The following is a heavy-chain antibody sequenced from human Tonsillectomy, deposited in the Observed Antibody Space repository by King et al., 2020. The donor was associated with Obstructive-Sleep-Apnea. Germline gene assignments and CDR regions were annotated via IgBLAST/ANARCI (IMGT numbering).Heavy chain of an antibody. V-gene: IGHV4-31*03. CDR2: IYYSWST. Sequence: QLQESGPGLVKPSQTLSLTCIVSGGSISSGGYYWSWIRQHPGKGLAWIGYIYYSWSTYYNPSLKSRVTISVATSKNQFSLKLSSVTAADTAVYYCARGGGGSGNYWGQGTLVTVSS. CDR1: GGSISSGGYY. D-gene: IGHD3-10*01. J-gene: IGHJ4*02. CDR3: ARGGGGSGNY.